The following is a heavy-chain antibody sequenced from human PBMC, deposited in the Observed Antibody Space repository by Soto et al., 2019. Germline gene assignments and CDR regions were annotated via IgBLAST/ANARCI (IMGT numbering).Heavy chain of an antibody. CDR2: ISAYNGNT. CDR3: ARDLDYDYNNWFDP. CDR1: GYTFTNYY. Sequence: ASVKVSCKASGYTFTNYYIHWVRQAPGQGLEWMGWISAYNGNTNYAQKLQGRVTMTTDTSTSTAYMELRSLRSDDTAVYYCARDLDYDYNNWFDPWGQGTLVTVSS. D-gene: IGHD3-3*01. J-gene: IGHJ5*02. V-gene: IGHV1-18*04.